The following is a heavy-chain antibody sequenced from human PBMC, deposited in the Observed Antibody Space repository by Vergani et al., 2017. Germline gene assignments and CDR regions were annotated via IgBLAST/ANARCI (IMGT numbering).Heavy chain of an antibody. CDR1: GFTFSSYA. CDR2: ISGSGGST. Sequence: EVQLLESGGGLVQPGGSLRLSCAASGFTFSSYAMSWVRQAPGKGLEWVSAISGSGGSTYYADSVKGRFTISRDNSKNTLYLQMNSLRAEDTAVYYCEKDLAAPAKKNGMDVWGQGTTVTVAS. J-gene: IGHJ6*02. D-gene: IGHD6-6*01. CDR3: EKDLAAPAKKNGMDV. V-gene: IGHV3-23*01.